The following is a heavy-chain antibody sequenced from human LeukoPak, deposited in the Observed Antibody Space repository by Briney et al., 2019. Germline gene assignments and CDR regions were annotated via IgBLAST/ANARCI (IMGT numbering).Heavy chain of an antibody. Sequence: GGSLRLSCAASGFTFSSYWMHWVRQAPGNGLVWVSRINSDGSSTSYADSVKGRFTISRDNAKNTLYLQMNSLRAEDTALYYCARGGSGYSYGYNYWGQGTLVTVSS. V-gene: IGHV3-74*01. CDR3: ARGGSGYSYGYNY. D-gene: IGHD5-18*01. CDR2: INSDGSST. CDR1: GFTFSSYW. J-gene: IGHJ4*02.